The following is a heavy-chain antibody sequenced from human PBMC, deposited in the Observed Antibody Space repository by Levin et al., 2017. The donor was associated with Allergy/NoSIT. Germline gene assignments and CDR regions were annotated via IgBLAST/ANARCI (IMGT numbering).Heavy chain of an antibody. V-gene: IGHV3-30-3*01. D-gene: IGHD3-22*01. Sequence: PGGSLRLSCAASGFTFSSYAMHWVRQAPGKGLEWVAVISYDGSNKYYADSVKGRFTISRDNSKNTLYLQMNSLRAEDTAVYYCAAYVGGYYHPTDYWGQGTLVTVSS. J-gene: IGHJ4*02. CDR1: GFTFSSYA. CDR3: AAYVGGYYHPTDY. CDR2: ISYDGSNK.